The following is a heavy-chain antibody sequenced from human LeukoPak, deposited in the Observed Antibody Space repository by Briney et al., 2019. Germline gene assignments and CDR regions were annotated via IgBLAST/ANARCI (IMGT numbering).Heavy chain of an antibody. CDR2: IIPILGIA. D-gene: IGHD4-17*01. J-gene: IGHJ4*02. V-gene: IGHV1-69*04. CDR3: AREPLEYGDFRVGYFDY. CDR1: GGTFSSYA. Sequence: GASVKVSCKASGGTFSSYAISWVRQAPGQGLEWMGRIIPILGIANYAQKFQGRVTITADKSTSTAYMELSSLRSEDTAVYYCAREPLEYGDFRVGYFDYWGQGTLVTVSS.